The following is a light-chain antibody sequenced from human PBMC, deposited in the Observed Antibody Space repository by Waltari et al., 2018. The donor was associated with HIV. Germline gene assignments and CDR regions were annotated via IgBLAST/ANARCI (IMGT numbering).Light chain of an antibody. CDR2: EVS. CDR3: SSYTSTSTGV. J-gene: IGLJ1*01. Sequence: QSALTQPASVSGSPGQSLTISCPGTRSDVGGYNYVSWYQQHPGKAPKFMIYEVSNRPSGVSKRFSGSKSGNTASLTISGLQAEDEADYYCSSYTSTSTGVFGTGTKVTVL. CDR1: RSDVGGYNY. V-gene: IGLV2-14*01.